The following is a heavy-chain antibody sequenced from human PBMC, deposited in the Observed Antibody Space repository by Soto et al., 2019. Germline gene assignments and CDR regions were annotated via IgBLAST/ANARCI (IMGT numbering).Heavy chain of an antibody. CDR1: GGTFSSYA. D-gene: IGHD6-6*01. CDR2: IIPIFGTA. CDR3: ARDRWQLAAFYYYYCMDV. V-gene: IGHV1-69*01. Sequence: QVQLVQSGAEVKKPGSSVKVSCKASGGTFSSYAISWVRQAPGQGLEWMGGIIPIFGTANYAQKFQGRVTITADESTSTAYMELSSLRSEDTAVYYCARDRWQLAAFYYYYCMDVWGQGTTVTVSS. J-gene: IGHJ6*02.